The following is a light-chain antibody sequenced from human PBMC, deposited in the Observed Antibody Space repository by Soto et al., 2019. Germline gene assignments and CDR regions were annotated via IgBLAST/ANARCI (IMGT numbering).Light chain of an antibody. CDR2: GAT. CDR1: QSVSSSF. CDR3: QQYGKSST. V-gene: IGKV3-20*01. Sequence: VWTLYPCTLSLSPGERATLSCRAIQSVSSSFLAWYQQRPDQATRLLIFGATNRAAGIPDRFSGSGSGTDFSLTISRLEPEDCAVYYCQQYGKSSTFGEGTKVDIK. J-gene: IGKJ4*02.